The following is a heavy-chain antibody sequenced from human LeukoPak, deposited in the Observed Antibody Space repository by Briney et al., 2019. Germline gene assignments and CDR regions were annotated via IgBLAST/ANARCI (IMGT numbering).Heavy chain of an antibody. CDR1: GGSVSSYY. V-gene: IGHV4-59*02. CDR3: ARWRAASAGPFDY. CDR2: VHYSGST. D-gene: IGHD6-13*01. Sequence: PSETLSLTCTVSGGSVSSYYWSWIRQPPGKGLEWIGYVHYSGSTNYNPSLKSRVTISVDTSKNQFSLNLRSVTAADTAVYYCARWRAASAGPFDYWGQGTLVTVSS. J-gene: IGHJ4*02.